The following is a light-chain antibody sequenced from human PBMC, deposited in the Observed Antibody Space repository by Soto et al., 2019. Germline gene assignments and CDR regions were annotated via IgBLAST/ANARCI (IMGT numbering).Light chain of an antibody. Sequence: EILLTQSPGTLSLSPGERATLSCRASQSVSSSYLSWYQQKPGQAPRLLIYGASSRATGIPDRFSGSGSGTDFTLTISRLEPEDFAVYYCQQYGSPRFGGGTKV. CDR3: QQYGSPR. CDR1: QSVSSSY. J-gene: IGKJ4*01. CDR2: GAS. V-gene: IGKV3-20*01.